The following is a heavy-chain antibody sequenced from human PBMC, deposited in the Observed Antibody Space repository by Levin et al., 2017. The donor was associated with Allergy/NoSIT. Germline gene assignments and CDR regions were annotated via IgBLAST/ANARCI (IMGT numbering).Heavy chain of an antibody. CDR2: VKQDGSDK. V-gene: IGHV3-7*01. J-gene: IGHJ4*02. Sequence: LSLTCVASGFPFSNFWMSWVRQAPGKGLEWVANVKQDGSDKYYVDSVKGRFTISRDNAKNSLSLQMDSLRAEDTAVYYCATDFLAYWGQGTPVTVSS. CDR1: GFPFSNFW. D-gene: IGHD3/OR15-3a*01. CDR3: ATDFLAY.